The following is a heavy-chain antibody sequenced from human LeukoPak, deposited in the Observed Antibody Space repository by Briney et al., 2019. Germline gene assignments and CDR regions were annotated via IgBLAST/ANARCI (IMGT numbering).Heavy chain of an antibody. J-gene: IGHJ5*02. V-gene: IGHV1-18*01. CDR1: GYTFTSYG. Sequence: AAVKVSCKASGYTFTSYGISWVRQAPGQGLEWMGWISAYNDDTNYAQKLQGRVTMTTDTSTSTAYMELRSLRSDDTAVYYCASTHGVVWWFDPWGQGTLVTVSS. CDR3: ASTHGVVWWFDP. CDR2: ISAYNDDT. D-gene: IGHD3-22*01.